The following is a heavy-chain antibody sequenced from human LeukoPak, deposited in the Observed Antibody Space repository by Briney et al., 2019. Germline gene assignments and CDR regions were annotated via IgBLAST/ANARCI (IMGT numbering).Heavy chain of an antibody. CDR2: IYYSGST. D-gene: IGHD2-2*01. Sequence: PSETLSLTCTVSGGSISSYYWSWTRQPPGKGLEWIGYIYYSGSTNYNPSLKSRVTISVDTSKNQFSLKLSSVTAADTAVYYCARAGYCSSTSCYLYNYWGQGTLVTVSS. V-gene: IGHV4-59*01. J-gene: IGHJ4*02. CDR3: ARAGYCSSTSCYLYNY. CDR1: GGSISSYY.